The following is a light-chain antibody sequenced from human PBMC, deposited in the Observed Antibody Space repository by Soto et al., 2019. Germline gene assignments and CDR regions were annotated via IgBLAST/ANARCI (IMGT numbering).Light chain of an antibody. V-gene: IGKV3-20*01. CDR2: AAS. J-gene: IGKJ1*01. CDR3: QQYGSSPPWT. Sequence: EIVLTQSPDTLSLSPGERATLSCRASQSLTTDLAWYQQKPGQPPRLLIYAASTRATDFPARFSGSGSGTEFTLTISRLEPEDFAVYYCQQYGSSPPWTFGQGTKVDIK. CDR1: QSLTTD.